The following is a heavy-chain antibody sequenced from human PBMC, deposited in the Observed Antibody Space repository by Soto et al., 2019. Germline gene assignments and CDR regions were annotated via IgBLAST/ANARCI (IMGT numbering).Heavy chain of an antibody. Sequence: QVQLVESGGGVVQPGRSLRLSCAASGFTFSSYAMHWVRQAPGKGLEWVAVISYDGSNKYYADSVKGRFTISRDNSKNTLYLQMNSRRAEDTAVYYCARDRNGALDYWGQGTLVTVSS. V-gene: IGHV3-30-3*01. CDR3: ARDRNGALDY. CDR1: GFTFSSYA. D-gene: IGHD3-10*01. J-gene: IGHJ4*02. CDR2: ISYDGSNK.